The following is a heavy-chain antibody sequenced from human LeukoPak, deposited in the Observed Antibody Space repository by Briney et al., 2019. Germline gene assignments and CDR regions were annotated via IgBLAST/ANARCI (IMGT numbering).Heavy chain of an antibody. CDR3: ARGLPRNDFWSGFATYWFDP. V-gene: IGHV4-34*01. Sequence: SETLSLTCAVYGGSFGGYYWSWIRQPPGKVLEWIGEINHSGSTNYNPSLSIRVTIPLDRPKKHFSLQLSSVNVADTAVYYCARGLPRNDFWSGFATYWFDPWGRGTLVTVSS. CDR2: INHSGST. CDR1: GGSFGGYY. J-gene: IGHJ5*02. D-gene: IGHD3-3*01.